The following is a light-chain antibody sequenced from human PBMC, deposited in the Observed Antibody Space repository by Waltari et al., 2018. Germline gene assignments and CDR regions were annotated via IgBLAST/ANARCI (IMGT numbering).Light chain of an antibody. CDR2: EVS. CDR1: RVDVGNYNL. V-gene: IGLV2-23*02. J-gene: IGLJ3*02. Sequence: QSALTQPASVSGSPGQPTTLSRTGTRVDVGNYNLVSWYQQYPVKAPKLMIYEVSKRPSGVSNRFSGSKSDNTASLTISGLQAEDEADYYCCSFGGSGNWVFGGGTKLTVL. CDR3: CSFGGSGNWV.